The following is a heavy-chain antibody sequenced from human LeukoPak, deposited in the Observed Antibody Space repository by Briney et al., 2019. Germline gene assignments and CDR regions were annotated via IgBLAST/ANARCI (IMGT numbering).Heavy chain of an antibody. CDR2: ISYSGST. CDR1: GGSISTSTYY. D-gene: IGHD1-26*01. CDR3: ARRVYSGSYNWYFDL. J-gene: IGHJ2*01. V-gene: IGHV4-39*01. Sequence: SETLSLICTVSGGSISTSTYYWGWIRQPPGKGLEWIGSISYSGSTYNNPSLKSRVTISVDTSKNQFSLKLSSVTAPDTAVYYCARRVYSGSYNWYFDLWGRGTLVTVS.